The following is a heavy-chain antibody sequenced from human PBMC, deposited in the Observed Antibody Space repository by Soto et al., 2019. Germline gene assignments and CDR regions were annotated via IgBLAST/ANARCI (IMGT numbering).Heavy chain of an antibody. CDR1: GFTFSSYA. J-gene: IGHJ6*02. Sequence: GGSLRLSCAASGFTFSSYAMHWVRQAPGKGLEWVSAISGTGGSTYYADSVKGRFTISRDDSRNTLYLQMNSLRAEDTAVYYCRVGAWDGLDVWGQGTTVTVSS. V-gene: IGHV3-23*01. CDR3: RVGAWDGLDV. D-gene: IGHD3-10*01. CDR2: ISGTGGST.